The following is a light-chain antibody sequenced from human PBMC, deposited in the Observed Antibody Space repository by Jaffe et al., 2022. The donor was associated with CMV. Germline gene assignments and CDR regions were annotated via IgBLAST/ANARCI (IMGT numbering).Light chain of an antibody. V-gene: IGKV3-15*01. J-gene: IGKJ1*01. CDR3: QQFNSWPQT. CDR2: GAY. Sequence: EIVMTQSPATLSVSPGEGTTLSCRASQSIGSNVAWYQQKPGQAPRLLIYGAYTRATGIPARFSGSGSGTEFTLTINSLQAEDFAVYYCQQFNSWPQTFGQGTRVDFK. CDR1: QSIGSN.